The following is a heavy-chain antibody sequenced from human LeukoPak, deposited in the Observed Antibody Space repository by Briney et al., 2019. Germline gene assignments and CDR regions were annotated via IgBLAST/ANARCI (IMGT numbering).Heavy chain of an antibody. CDR3: TSPEGGTYYFDY. V-gene: IGHV3-49*04. D-gene: IGHD1-26*01. CDR1: GFMFGEYS. CDR2: IRSKTYGGTA. J-gene: IGHJ4*02. Sequence: SLRLSCAASGFMFGEYSISWVRQAPGKGLEWVGFIRSKTYGGTAQYAASVKGRFTISRDDSRSSAYLQMNNLKTEDTAVYFCTSPEGGTYYFDYWGQGTLVTVSS.